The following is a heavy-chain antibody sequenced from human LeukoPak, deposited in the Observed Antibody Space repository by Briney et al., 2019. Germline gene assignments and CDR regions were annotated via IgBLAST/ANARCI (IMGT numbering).Heavy chain of an antibody. CDR1: GGTFGSYA. Sequence: SVKVSCKASGGTFGSYAISWVRQAPGQGLEWMGGIIPIFGTANYAQKFQGRVTITADESTSTAYMELSSLRSEDTAVYYCAADGDIVVVPAAPYYYYGMDVWGKGTTVTVSS. CDR3: AADGDIVVVPAAPYYYYGMDV. CDR2: IIPIFGTA. V-gene: IGHV1-69*13. J-gene: IGHJ6*04. D-gene: IGHD2-2*01.